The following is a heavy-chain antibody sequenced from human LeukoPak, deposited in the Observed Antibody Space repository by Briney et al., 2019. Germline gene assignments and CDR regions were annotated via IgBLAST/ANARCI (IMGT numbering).Heavy chain of an antibody. CDR1: GYTFISYG. D-gene: IGHD1-14*01. CDR3: ARDKLSGNHDFDY. CDR2: INTYNGNT. V-gene: IGHV1-18*01. J-gene: IGHJ4*02. Sequence: ASVKVSCKASGYTFISYGISWVRQAPGQGLEWMGWINTYNGNTDYTQKFQGRVTMTTDTSSSTAYMELRSLRSDDTAVYYCARDKLSGNHDFDYWGQGTLVTVSS.